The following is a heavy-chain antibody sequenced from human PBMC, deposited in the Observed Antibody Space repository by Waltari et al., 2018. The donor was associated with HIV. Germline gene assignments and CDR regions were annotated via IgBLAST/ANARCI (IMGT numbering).Heavy chain of an antibody. J-gene: IGHJ3*02. CDR1: GFTVSSPH. CDR3: ARVDRAGTTSGWDVFDI. CDR2: MYSGGTT. D-gene: IGHD1-1*01. Sequence: EVQLVESGGDLVRPGGSLRLSCAASGFTVSSPHTGWVRQTPGKGLEYVSVMYSGGTTHYADSVNGRFTISRDSSKSALYLQMNTLRAEDTALYYCARVDRAGTTSGWDVFDIWGQGTMVTVSS. V-gene: IGHV3-66*01.